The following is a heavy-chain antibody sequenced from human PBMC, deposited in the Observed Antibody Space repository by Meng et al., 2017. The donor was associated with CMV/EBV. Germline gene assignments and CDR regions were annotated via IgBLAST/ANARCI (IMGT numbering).Heavy chain of an antibody. CDR1: GFTFSDYY. Sequence: GESLKISCAAAGFTFSDYYMSWIRQAPGKGLEWVSYLSSSGSTIYYADSVKGRFTISRDNAKNSLYLQMNSLRAEDTAVYYCARTPHDFWSGYYFDYWGQGTLVTVSS. V-gene: IGHV3-11*01. CDR2: LSSSGSTI. D-gene: IGHD3-3*01. CDR3: ARTPHDFWSGYYFDY. J-gene: IGHJ4*02.